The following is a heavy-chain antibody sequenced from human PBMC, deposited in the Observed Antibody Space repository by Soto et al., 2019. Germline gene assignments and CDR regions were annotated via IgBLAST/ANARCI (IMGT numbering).Heavy chain of an antibody. J-gene: IGHJ5*02. CDR1: GFSFSSYA. Sequence: QVRLVESGGGVVQPGRSLRPSCTASGFSFSSYAMYWFRQPPGKGLEWVAVISHDGINKHYADSVKGRVTVSRDNSNHSLDLQLNSLRGEDTAMYYCARDMYSSVYFVKWFEPWGQGTLVTVSS. V-gene: IGHV3-30-3*01. CDR3: ARDMYSSVYFVKWFEP. CDR2: ISHDGINK. D-gene: IGHD6-19*01.